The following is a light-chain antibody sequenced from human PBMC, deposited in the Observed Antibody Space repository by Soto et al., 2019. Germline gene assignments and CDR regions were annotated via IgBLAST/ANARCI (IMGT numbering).Light chain of an antibody. V-gene: IGKV1-5*01. CDR2: DAS. CDR1: QSISRW. J-gene: IGKJ5*01. Sequence: DIQMTQSPSTLSASVGDRVTITFRASQSISRWLAWYQQKPGKAPKALIYDASTLRSGVPSSFSGGASGTEFTLTISRLQPDDFATYYCQQYHTHSTFGQGTRVEIK. CDR3: QQYHTHST.